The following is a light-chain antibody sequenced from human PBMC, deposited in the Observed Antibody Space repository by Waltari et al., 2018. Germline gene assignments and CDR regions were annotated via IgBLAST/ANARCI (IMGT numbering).Light chain of an antibody. CDR1: RYNLGNNT. V-gene: IGLV1-44*01. J-gene: IGLJ3*02. Sequence: QSVLTQPPLASGTAGQRVPLPCSGHRYNLGNNTVTWYQQLPGTAPKLLIYANYHRPSGVPDRFSASKSDTSASLAISGLQSEDEADYFCATWDDSLNGRVFGGGTKLAVL. CDR2: ANY. CDR3: ATWDDSLNGRV.